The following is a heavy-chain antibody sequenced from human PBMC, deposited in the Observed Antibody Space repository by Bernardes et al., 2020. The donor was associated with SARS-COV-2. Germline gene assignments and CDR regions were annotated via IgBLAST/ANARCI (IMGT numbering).Heavy chain of an antibody. CDR1: GGSIRSNNYY. J-gene: IGHJ4*02. Sequence: SETLSLTCSVTGGSIRSNNYYWGWIRQPPGMHLEWIGSIFYSGSSSYNTSLKSRVTLSVDTSKNLFSLKLNSVTAADTAVYYCATIGGGGEDYWGQGTLVTVSS. V-gene: IGHV4-39*01. CDR2: IFYSGSS. CDR3: ATIGGGGEDY. D-gene: IGHD3-10*01.